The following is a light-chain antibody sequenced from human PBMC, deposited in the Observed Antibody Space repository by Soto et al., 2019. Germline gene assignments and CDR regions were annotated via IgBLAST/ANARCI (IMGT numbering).Light chain of an antibody. J-gene: IGKJ3*01. CDR3: QQYGSSPLSS. Sequence: EIVLTQSPGTLSLSPGERATLSCRASQSVSSSYLAWYQQKPGQAPRLLIYGASSRATGIPDRFSGSGSGTDFSRTISRLEPDDFAVYYCQQYGSSPLSSFGPGTKLDIK. V-gene: IGKV3-20*01. CDR1: QSVSSSY. CDR2: GAS.